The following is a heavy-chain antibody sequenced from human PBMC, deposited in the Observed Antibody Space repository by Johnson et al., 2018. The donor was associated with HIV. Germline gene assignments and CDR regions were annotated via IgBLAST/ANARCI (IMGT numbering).Heavy chain of an antibody. V-gene: IGHV3-23*04. Sequence: EVQLVESGGGLVQPGGSLRLSCAASGFDFSIYAMNWVRQAPGKGLEWVSGITDRSDTTYYADSVRGRFTISRDNSKNTLYLQMSSLRAEDTAVYYCTKCEYNSDAFDIWGQGTMLTVSS. D-gene: IGHD5-12*01. J-gene: IGHJ3*02. CDR2: ITDRSDTT. CDR3: TKCEYNSDAFDI. CDR1: GFDFSIYA.